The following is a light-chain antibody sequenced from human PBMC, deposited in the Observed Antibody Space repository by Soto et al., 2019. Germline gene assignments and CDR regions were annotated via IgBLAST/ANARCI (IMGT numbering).Light chain of an antibody. J-gene: IGKJ2*01. CDR2: GAS. CDR1: QSVSSSY. CDR3: QQYGSYQGYT. Sequence: EMVLTRSPGTLSLSPGERATLSSRASQSVSSSYLAWYQQKPGQAPRLLIYGASSRATGIPDRFSGSGSGTDFTLTISRLEAEDFAVYYCQQYGSYQGYTFGQGTKLEIK. V-gene: IGKV3-20*01.